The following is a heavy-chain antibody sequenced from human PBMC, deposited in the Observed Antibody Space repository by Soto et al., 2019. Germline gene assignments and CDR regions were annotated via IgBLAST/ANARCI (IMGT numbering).Heavy chain of an antibody. CDR1: GSSLRNSA. V-gene: IGHV4-34*01. D-gene: IGHD6-13*01. J-gene: IGHJ4*02. CDR3: ARERRVVGGYSSNWYDYFDH. CDR2: INHSGST. Sequence: SETLYLTSAASGSSLRNSACTWICQPPGNGMQWFWEINHSGSTNYNPSLKSRVTMSLDTSRNQFSLKLTSVTAADTAIYFCARERRVVGGYSSNWYDYFDHWGQGALVTVSS.